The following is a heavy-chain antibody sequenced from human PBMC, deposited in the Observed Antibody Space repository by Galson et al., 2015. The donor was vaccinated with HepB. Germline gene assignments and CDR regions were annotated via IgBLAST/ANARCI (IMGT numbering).Heavy chain of an antibody. V-gene: IGHV3-72*01. J-gene: IGHJ4*02. CDR3: VRGYNSFDS. Sequence: SLRLSCAASGFTLSDHYMDWVRQAPGKGLEWVGRSRNKASSYNTEYAASVKARFTISRDDSEKSLVLQMNSLRTEDTAVYYCVRGYNSFDSWGQGTLVTVSS. CDR1: GFTLSDHY. D-gene: IGHD1-14*01. CDR2: SRNKASSYNT.